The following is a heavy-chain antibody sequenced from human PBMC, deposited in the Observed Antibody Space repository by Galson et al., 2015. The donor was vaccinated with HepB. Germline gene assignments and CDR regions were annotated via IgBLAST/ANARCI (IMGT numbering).Heavy chain of an antibody. J-gene: IGHJ1*01. CDR1: GYSFTYYG. D-gene: IGHD2-2*01. CDR2: ISNDNGKT. Sequence: SVKVSCKASGYSFTYYGISWVRQAPGQSLEWMGWISNDNGKTNYAQNFQGRVTMTTDTFTNKAYMELRSLRADDTAVYFCARAEDTVVVPATMGRSRMSEYFQYWGQGTLVTVSS. V-gene: IGHV1-18*01. CDR3: ARAEDTVVVPATMGRSRMSEYFQY.